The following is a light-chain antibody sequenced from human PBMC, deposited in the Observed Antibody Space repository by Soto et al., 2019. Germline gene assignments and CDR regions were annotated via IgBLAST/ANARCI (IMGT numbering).Light chain of an antibody. J-gene: IGLJ1*01. Sequence: QSVLTQPASVSGSPGQSITISRTGTSSDVGSYNLVSWYQQHPGKAPKLMIYEGSKRPSGVSNRFSGSKSGNTASLTISGLQAEDEADYYCCSYAGSSTPYVFGTGTKLTVL. CDR1: SSDVGSYNL. CDR2: EGS. V-gene: IGLV2-23*01. CDR3: CSYAGSSTPYV.